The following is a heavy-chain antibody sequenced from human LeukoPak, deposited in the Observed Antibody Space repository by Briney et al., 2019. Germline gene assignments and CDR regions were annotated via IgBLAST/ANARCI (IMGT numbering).Heavy chain of an antibody. J-gene: IGHJ3*02. CDR1: GYRFTNYW. CDR3: ARLRPTRGKTIFGVVPSPYDAFDI. CDR2: IYPGDSET. V-gene: IGHV5-51*01. Sequence: GESLKISCKASGYRFTNYWIGWVRQMPGKGLEWMTIIYPGDSETRYSPSFQGQVTISADKSIGTTYLQWSSLKASDTAMYYCARLRPTRGKTIFGVVPSPYDAFDIWGQGTMVTVSS. D-gene: IGHD3-3*01.